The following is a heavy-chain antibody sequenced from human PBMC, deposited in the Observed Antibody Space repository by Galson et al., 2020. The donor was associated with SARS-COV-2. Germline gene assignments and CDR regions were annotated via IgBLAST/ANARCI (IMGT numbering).Heavy chain of an antibody. CDR2: ISYDGSNK. Sequence: GESLKISCAASGFTFSSYAMHWVRQAPGKGLEWVAVISYDGSNKYYADSVKGRFTISRDNSKNTLYLQMNSLRAEDTAVYYCERDFHTSQVLCLGELFSDAFDIWGQGTMVTVSS. CDR3: ERDFHTSQVLCLGELFSDAFDI. J-gene: IGHJ3*02. D-gene: IGHD3-16*01. V-gene: IGHV3-30*04. CDR1: GFTFSSYA.